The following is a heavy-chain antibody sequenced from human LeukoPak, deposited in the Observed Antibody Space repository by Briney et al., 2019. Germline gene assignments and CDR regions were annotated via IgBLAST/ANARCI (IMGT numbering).Heavy chain of an antibody. CDR3: ARVTTAVAGYYYYYMDV. CDR2: IKQDGSEK. Sequence: PGGSLRLSCAASGFTFDDYGMSWVRQAPGKGLEWVANIKQDGSEKYYVDSVKGRFTISRDNAKNSLYLQMNSLRAEDTAVYYCARVTTAVAGYYYYYMDVWGKGTTVTVSS. CDR1: GFTFDDYG. V-gene: IGHV3-7*01. J-gene: IGHJ6*03. D-gene: IGHD6-19*01.